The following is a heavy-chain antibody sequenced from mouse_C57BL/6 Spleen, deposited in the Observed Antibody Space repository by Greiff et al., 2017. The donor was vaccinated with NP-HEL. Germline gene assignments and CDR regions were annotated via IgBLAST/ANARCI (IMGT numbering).Heavy chain of an antibody. CDR2: IYPRSGNT. CDR3: ARSGYDGSYFDY. CDR1: GYTFTSYG. V-gene: IGHV1-81*01. J-gene: IGHJ2*01. D-gene: IGHD2-3*01. Sequence: VQLQQSGAELARPGASVKLSCKASGYTFTSYGISWVKQRTGQGLEWIGEIYPRSGNTYYNEKFKGKATLTADKSYSTAYMELRSLTSEDSAVYFCARSGYDGSYFDYWGQGTTLTVSS.